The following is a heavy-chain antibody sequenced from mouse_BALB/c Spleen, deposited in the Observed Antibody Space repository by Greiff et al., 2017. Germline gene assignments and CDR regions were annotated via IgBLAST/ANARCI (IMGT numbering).Heavy chain of an antibody. D-gene: IGHD4-1*01. J-gene: IGHJ2*01. V-gene: IGHV5-6-3*01. CDR1: GFTFSSYG. CDR3: ARTGPFDY. Sequence: EVKLVESGGGLVQPGGSLKLSCAASGFTFSSYGMSWVRQTPDKRLELVATINSNGGSTYYPDSVKGRFTISRDNAKNTLYLQMSSLKSEDTAMYYCARTGPFDYWGQGTTLTVSS. CDR2: INSNGGST.